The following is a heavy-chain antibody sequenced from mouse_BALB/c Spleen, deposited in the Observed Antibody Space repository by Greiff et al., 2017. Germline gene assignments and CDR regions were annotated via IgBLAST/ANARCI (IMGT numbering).Heavy chain of an antibody. J-gene: IGHJ3*01. CDR3: ARGDYDYDGGFAY. Sequence: VQLQESGAELAKPGASVKMSCKASGYTFTSYWMHWVKQRPGQGLEWIGYINPSTGYTEYNQKFKDKATLTADKSSSTAYMQLSSLTSEDSAVYYGARGDYDYDGGFAYWGQGTLVTVSA. V-gene: IGHV1-7*01. CDR1: GYTFTSYW. CDR2: INPSTGYT. D-gene: IGHD2-4*01.